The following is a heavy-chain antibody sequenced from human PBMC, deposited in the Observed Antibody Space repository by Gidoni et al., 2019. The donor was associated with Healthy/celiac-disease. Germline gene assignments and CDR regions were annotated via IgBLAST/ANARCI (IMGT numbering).Heavy chain of an antibody. CDR3: AKVGWESSGLDY. D-gene: IGHD6-19*01. V-gene: IGHV3-30*18. CDR1: GFTFSSYG. J-gene: IGHJ4*02. CDR2: ISYDGSNK. Sequence: QVQLVESGGGVVQPGRSLRLSCAASGFTFSSYGMHWVRQAPGKGLEWVAVISYDGSNKYYADSVKGRFTISRDNSKNTLYLQMNSLRAEDTAVYYCAKVGWESSGLDYWGQGTLVTVSS.